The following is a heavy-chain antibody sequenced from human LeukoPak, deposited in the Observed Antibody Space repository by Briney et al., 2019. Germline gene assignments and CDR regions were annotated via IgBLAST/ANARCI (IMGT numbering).Heavy chain of an antibody. CDR2: IWYDGSNK. J-gene: IGHJ4*02. Sequence: GRSLRLSCAASGFIFSNYGMHWVRQAPGKGLEWVAVIWYDGSNKYYADSVKGRFTISRDDSKNTLYLQMNSLRTEDTALYYCATTRSSGWYEVDYWGQGTLVTVSS. V-gene: IGHV3-33*01. CDR1: GFIFSNYG. D-gene: IGHD6-19*01. CDR3: ATTRSSGWYEVDY.